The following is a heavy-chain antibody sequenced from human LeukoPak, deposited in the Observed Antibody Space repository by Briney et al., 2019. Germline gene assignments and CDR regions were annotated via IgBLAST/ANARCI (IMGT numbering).Heavy chain of an antibody. Sequence: KSSETLSLTCTVSGGSISSYYWSWIRQPPGKGLEWIGYIYYSGSTNYNPSLKSRVTLSVDTSKNQFSLKLSSVTAADTAVYYCARVSNWNVYYYYYMDVWGKGTTVTISS. CDR1: GGSISSYY. CDR3: ARVSNWNVYYYYYMDV. J-gene: IGHJ6*03. D-gene: IGHD1-1*01. CDR2: IYYSGST. V-gene: IGHV4-59*01.